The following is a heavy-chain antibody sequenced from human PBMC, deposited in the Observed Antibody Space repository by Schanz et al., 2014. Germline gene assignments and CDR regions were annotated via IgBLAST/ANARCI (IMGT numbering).Heavy chain of an antibody. D-gene: IGHD3-22*01. Sequence: QLQLVQSGAEVKKPGSSVKVSCTASGGTFSSYTISWIRQAPGQGLEWMGRIIPVLAIADYAQKFQGRVTITADKSSDTAYMELSSLRSEDTAVYYCAREVGLYDRGWFDPWGQGTLVTVSS. CDR3: AREVGLYDRGWFDP. V-gene: IGHV1-69*08. CDR2: IIPVLAIA. J-gene: IGHJ5*02. CDR1: GGTFSSYT.